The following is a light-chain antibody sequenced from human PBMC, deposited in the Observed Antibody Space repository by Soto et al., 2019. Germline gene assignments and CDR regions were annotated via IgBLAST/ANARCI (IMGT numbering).Light chain of an antibody. CDR1: QSVSSYY. J-gene: IGKJ1*01. CDR2: GAS. CDR3: QQYGSSPRT. V-gene: IGKV3-20*01. Sequence: IALTQSPGPLSLSPGERATLSCKSSQSVSSYYLAWYQQKPGQAPRLIIYGASSRATGIPDRFSGSGSGTDCTLTISRLEPEDVAVYYCQQYGSSPRTFGQGTKVDI.